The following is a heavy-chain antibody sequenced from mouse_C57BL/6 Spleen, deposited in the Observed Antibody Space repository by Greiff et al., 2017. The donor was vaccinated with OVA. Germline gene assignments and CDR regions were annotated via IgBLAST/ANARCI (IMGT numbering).Heavy chain of an antibody. V-gene: IGHV1-22*01. D-gene: IGHD4-1*01. CDR1: GYTFTDYN. J-gene: IGHJ4*01. CDR3: ARAGTGGYYAMDY. Sequence: VQLKQSGPELVKPGASVKMSCKASGYTFTDYNMHWVKQSHGKSLEWIGYINPNNGGTSYNQKFKGKATLTVNKSSSTAYMELRSLTSEDSAVYYCARAGTGGYYAMDYWGQGTSVTVSS. CDR2: INPNNGGT.